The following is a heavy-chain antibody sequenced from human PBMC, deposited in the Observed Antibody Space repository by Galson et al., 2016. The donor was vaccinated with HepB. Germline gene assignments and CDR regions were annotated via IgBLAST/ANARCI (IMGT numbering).Heavy chain of an antibody. CDR3: ARDNSAMGSPYYYGMDV. CDR1: GGSFSSYP. Sequence: SVKVSCKVSGGSFSSYPPSWVRQAPGQGPEWMGGIIPIFGTTTYSQKFQGRLTITADESTRTAYMELSSLRSDDTAIFYCARDNSAMGSPYYYGMDVWGQGTTVTVSS. CDR2: IIPIFGTT. D-gene: IGHD1-26*01. J-gene: IGHJ6*02. V-gene: IGHV1-69*13.